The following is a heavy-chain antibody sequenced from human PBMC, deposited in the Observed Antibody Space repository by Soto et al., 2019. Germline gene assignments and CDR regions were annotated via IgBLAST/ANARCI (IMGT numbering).Heavy chain of an antibody. D-gene: IGHD3-22*01. J-gene: IGHJ4*02. Sequence: EGQLVESGGGLVKPGGSLRLSCTVSGFTLSDFGVNWVRQAPGKGLEWISFISSDSKYLHYADSVRGRFTVSRDNVKNSVFLQMNSLGADDTAMYYCVRYFDSSGYPYCFDYWGQGTQVTVSS. CDR3: VRYFDSSGYPYCFDY. CDR1: GFTLSDFG. V-gene: IGHV3-21*02. CDR2: ISSDSKYL.